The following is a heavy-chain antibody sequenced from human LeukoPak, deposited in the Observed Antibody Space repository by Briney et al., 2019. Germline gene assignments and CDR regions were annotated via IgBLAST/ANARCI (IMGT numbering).Heavy chain of an antibody. CDR2: INAGNGNT. CDR1: GYTFTSYA. D-gene: IGHD2/OR15-2a*01. J-gene: IGHJ4*02. V-gene: IGHV1-3*01. Sequence: ASVRVSCKASGYTFTSYAMHWARQAPGQRLEWMGWINAGNGNTKYSQKFQGRVTITRDTSGSTAYMELSSLRSEDTAVYYCARDSFYGDFDYWGQGTLVTVSS. CDR3: ARDSFYGDFDY.